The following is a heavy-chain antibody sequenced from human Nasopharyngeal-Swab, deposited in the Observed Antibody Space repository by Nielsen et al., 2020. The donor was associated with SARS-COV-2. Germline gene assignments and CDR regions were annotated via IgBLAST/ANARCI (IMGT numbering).Heavy chain of an antibody. CDR2: IYYSGST. J-gene: IGHJ4*02. D-gene: IGHD3-16*01. V-gene: IGHV4-59*01. CDR3: ARDAAGGFDY. Sequence: WIRQPPGKGLEWIGYIYYSGSTNYNPSLKSRVTISVDTSKNQFSLKLSSVTAADTAVYYCARDAAGGFDYWGQGTLVTVSS.